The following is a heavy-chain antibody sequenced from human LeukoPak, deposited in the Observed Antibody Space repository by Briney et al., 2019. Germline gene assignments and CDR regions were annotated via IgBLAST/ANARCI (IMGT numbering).Heavy chain of an antibody. Sequence: SQTLSLTYAISGDSVSSNSAAWNWIRQSPSRGLEWLGRTYYRSKWYNDYAESVTSRISINADTSKNQFSLKLSSVTAADTAVYYCARDSYSSSWYLPYWGQGTLVTVSS. CDR3: ARDSYSSSWYLPY. J-gene: IGHJ4*02. CDR1: GDSVSSNSAA. V-gene: IGHV6-1*01. D-gene: IGHD6-13*01. CDR2: TYYRSKWYN.